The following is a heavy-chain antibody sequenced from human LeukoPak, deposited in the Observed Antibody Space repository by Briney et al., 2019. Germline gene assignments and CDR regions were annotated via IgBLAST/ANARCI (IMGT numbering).Heavy chain of an antibody. CDR3: AKMVRGIKGNFDY. D-gene: IGHD3-10*01. CDR1: GFTFSSYA. V-gene: IGHV3-23*01. Sequence: GGSLRLSCAASGFTFSSYAMSWVRQAPGKGLEWVSAISGSGGSTYYADSVKGRFTISRDNSKNTLYLHVNTLRAEDTALYYCAKMVRGIKGNFDYWGQGTLVTVPS. CDR2: ISGSGGST. J-gene: IGHJ4*02.